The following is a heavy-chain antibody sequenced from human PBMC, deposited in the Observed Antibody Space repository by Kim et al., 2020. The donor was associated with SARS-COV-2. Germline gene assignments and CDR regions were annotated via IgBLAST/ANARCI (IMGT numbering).Heavy chain of an antibody. D-gene: IGHD3-22*01. Sequence: SETLSLTCTVSGDSISPYSLSWIRQPPGKGLEYIGYIYYSGSTNYNPSLKSRVTISVDTSKNQISLKLSSVTAADPAVYYCSRDLLPTTYYYPSSDYPWG. CDR1: GDSISPYS. CDR2: IYYSGST. V-gene: IGHV4-59*01. CDR3: SRDLLPTTYYYPSSDYP. J-gene: IGHJ5*02.